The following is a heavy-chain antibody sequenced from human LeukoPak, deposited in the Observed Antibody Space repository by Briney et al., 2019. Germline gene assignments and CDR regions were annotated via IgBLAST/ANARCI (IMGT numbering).Heavy chain of an antibody. CDR1: GGSINNYY. CDR2: IYSTGIT. V-gene: IGHV4-59*01. J-gene: IGHJ3*02. CDR3: ARGGLFAFDI. Sequence: SETLSLTCTISGGSINNYYWSWIRQSPEKGLELIGYIYSTGITNYNPSLKSRVAMSMDTSRNQFSLRLTSVTAADTASYYCARGGLFAFDIWGQGTTVIVSS.